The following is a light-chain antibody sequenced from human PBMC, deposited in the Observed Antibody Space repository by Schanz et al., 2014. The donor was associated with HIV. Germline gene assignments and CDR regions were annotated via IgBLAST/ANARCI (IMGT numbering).Light chain of an antibody. CDR3: CSYTGSGTLV. Sequence: QSVLTQPASVSGSPGQAITISCTGTSSDLRGYNYLSRDQQHPGKAPKLMVYDVTNRPSGVSNRFSGSKSGNTASLTISGLQAEDEADYYCCSYTGSGTLVFGGGTKLTVL. CDR2: DVT. CDR1: SSDLRGYNY. V-gene: IGLV2-14*03. J-gene: IGLJ2*01.